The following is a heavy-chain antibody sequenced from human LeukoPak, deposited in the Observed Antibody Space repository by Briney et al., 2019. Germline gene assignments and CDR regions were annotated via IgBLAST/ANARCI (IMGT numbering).Heavy chain of an antibody. D-gene: IGHD3-10*01. V-gene: IGHV3-30*18. Sequence: GGSLRLSCAASGFSFSSYGIHWVRQAPGKGLEWVAVISYDGSNKYYADSVKGRFTISRDNSKNTLYLQMNSLRAEDTAVYYCAKVDFSGSYTGLTDNWGQGTLVTVSS. J-gene: IGHJ4*02. CDR3: AKVDFSGSYTGLTDN. CDR2: ISYDGSNK. CDR1: GFSFSSYG.